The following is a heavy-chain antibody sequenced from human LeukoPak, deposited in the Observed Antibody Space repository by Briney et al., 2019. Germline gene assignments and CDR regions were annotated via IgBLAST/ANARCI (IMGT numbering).Heavy chain of an antibody. D-gene: IGHD3-22*01. V-gene: IGHV5-51*01. CDR2: IYPGDSDT. CDR3: ARLRGTYDSSGWTPFDY. J-gene: IGHJ4*02. CDR1: GYSFTSYW. Sequence: GESLKISCKGSGYSFTSYWIGWVRQMPGKGLEWMGIIYPGDSDTRYSPSFQGQVTISADKSISAAYLQWSSLKASDTAMYYCARLRGTYDSSGWTPFDYWGQGTLVTVSS.